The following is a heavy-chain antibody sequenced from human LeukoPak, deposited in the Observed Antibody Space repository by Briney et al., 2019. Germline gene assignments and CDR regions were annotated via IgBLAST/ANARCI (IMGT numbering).Heavy chain of an antibody. CDR3: ARPSYYYDSSGSVSGAFDI. J-gene: IGHJ3*02. V-gene: IGHV3-7*04. CDR2: INKDGSEK. D-gene: IGHD3-22*01. Sequence: PGGSLRLSCAASGFTFSSYWMSWVRQAPGKGLEWVANINKDGSEKYYVDSVKGRFTISRDNAKNSLYLQMNSLRAEDTAVYYCARPSYYYDSSGSVSGAFDIWGQGTMVTVSS. CDR1: GFTFSSYW.